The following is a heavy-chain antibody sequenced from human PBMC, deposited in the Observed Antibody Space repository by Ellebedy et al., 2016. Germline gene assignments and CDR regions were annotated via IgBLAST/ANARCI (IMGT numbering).Heavy chain of an antibody. CDR3: AKDGAVRGVHDAFDI. V-gene: IGHV3-53*01. Sequence: GESLKISXAVSGFAVSSNYMSWVRQAPGKALEWVSVIYSSGRTQYADSVKGRFTISRDNSKNTLYLQMNSLRAEDTAVYYCAKDGAVRGVHDAFDIWGQGTMVTVSS. J-gene: IGHJ3*02. D-gene: IGHD3-10*01. CDR2: IYSSGRT. CDR1: GFAVSSNY.